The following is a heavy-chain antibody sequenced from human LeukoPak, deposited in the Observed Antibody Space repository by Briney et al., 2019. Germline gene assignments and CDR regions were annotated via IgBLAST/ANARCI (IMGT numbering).Heavy chain of an antibody. CDR1: GYTFTRYG. Sequence: ASVKVSCKASGYTFTRYGISWVRQAPGQGLEWMGWISGHNANTKYAQKLQGRVTMTTDTSTSTAYMDLRSLRSDDTAVYYCARESSGLPGTREFDYWGQGTLVTVSS. CDR2: ISGHNANT. D-gene: IGHD6-13*01. J-gene: IGHJ4*02. V-gene: IGHV1-18*01. CDR3: ARESSGLPGTREFDY.